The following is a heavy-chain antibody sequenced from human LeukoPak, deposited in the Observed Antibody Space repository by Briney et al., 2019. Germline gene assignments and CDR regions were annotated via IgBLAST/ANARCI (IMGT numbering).Heavy chain of an antibody. CDR3: ARAYSGTYRLGYYYMDV. D-gene: IGHD1-26*01. J-gene: IGHJ6*03. CDR2: IKQDGNGK. Sequence: PGGSLRLSCVDSGFTFSSHWMSWVRQAPGKGLEWVANIKQDGNGKYYADSVKGRFTISRDNAKNSVYLQMNSLRAEDTAVYYCARAYSGTYRLGYYYMDVWGKGTTVTISS. V-gene: IGHV3-7*01. CDR1: GFTFSSHW.